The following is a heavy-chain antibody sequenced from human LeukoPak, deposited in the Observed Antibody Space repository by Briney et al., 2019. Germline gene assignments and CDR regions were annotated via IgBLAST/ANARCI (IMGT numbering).Heavy chain of an antibody. D-gene: IGHD4-17*01. CDR1: GFSLSTIGMC. Sequence: ESGPTLVKPTQTLTLTCTFSGFSLSTIGMCVSWIRQPPGRALEWLAHIDWNDDKYYSTSLKTRLTVSKDTSKNQVVLTMTNMDPVDTAAYYCARMPHGDYLGSGTELDYWGQGALVTVSS. CDR2: IDWNDDK. J-gene: IGHJ4*02. V-gene: IGHV2-70*01. CDR3: ARMPHGDYLGSGTELDY.